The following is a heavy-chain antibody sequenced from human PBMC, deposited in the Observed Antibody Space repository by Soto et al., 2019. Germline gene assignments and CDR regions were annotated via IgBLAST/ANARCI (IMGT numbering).Heavy chain of an antibody. D-gene: IGHD2-15*01. Sequence: AGGSLRLSCAASGFTFSSYGMHWVRQAPGKGLEWVAVIWYDGSNKYYADSVKGRFTISRDNSKNTLYLQMNSLRAEDTAVYYCARGYCSGGSCYNLEYFQHWGQGTLVTVSS. J-gene: IGHJ1*01. V-gene: IGHV3-33*01. CDR1: GFTFSSYG. CDR3: ARGYCSGGSCYNLEYFQH. CDR2: IWYDGSNK.